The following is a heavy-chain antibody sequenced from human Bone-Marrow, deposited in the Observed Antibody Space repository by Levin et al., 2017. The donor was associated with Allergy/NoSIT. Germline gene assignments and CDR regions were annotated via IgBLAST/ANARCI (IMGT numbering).Heavy chain of an antibody. CDR1: DDSVSNTRW. V-gene: IGHV4-4*02. Sequence: SQTLSLTCAVSDDSVSNTRWWSWVRQPPGKGLEWIGEIHHSGGANYKPSLKSRVTMSVDKSRNQLSLYLTSVTAADTAVYYCAVNGGGVSYSYDCWGPGTLVTVSS. CDR3: AVNGGGVSYSYDC. J-gene: IGHJ4*02. D-gene: IGHD3-22*01. CDR2: IHHSGGA.